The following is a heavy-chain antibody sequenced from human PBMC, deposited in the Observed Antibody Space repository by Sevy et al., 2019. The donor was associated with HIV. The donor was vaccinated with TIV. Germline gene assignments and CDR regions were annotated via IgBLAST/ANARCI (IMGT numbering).Heavy chain of an antibody. CDR2: ISYDGSNK. Sequence: GGSLRLSCAASGFTFSSYGMHWVRQAPGKGLEWVAVISYDGSNKYYADSVKGRFTISRENSKNTLYWQMNSLRAEDTAVYYCAKEDREGCSGGSCYSGILSDYYYYGMDVWGQGTTVTVSS. CDR1: GFTFSSYG. CDR3: AKEDREGCSGGSCYSGILSDYYYYGMDV. D-gene: IGHD2-15*01. J-gene: IGHJ6*02. V-gene: IGHV3-30*18.